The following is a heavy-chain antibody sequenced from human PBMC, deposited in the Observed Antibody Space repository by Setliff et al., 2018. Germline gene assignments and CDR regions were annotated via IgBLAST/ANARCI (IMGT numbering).Heavy chain of an antibody. J-gene: IGHJ4*02. Sequence: PSETLSLTCTVSGGSISTYYWTWIRQPPGKALEWIGYIYCSGTTNYSPSLKSRVTISIDMSKNQFSLKLNSVTAADTAVYYCARGAYIGLDYWGQGTLVTVSS. CDR2: IYCSGTT. D-gene: IGHD4-4*01. CDR1: GGSISTYY. V-gene: IGHV4-59*01. CDR3: ARGAYIGLDY.